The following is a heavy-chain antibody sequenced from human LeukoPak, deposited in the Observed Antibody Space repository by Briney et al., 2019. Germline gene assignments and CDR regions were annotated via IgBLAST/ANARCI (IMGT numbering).Heavy chain of an antibody. V-gene: IGHV3-13*01. CDR1: GFTFSRYD. J-gene: IGHJ4*02. CDR2: IGTAGDT. CDR3: AKTHYDSSGYLLGFDY. D-gene: IGHD3-22*01. Sequence: GGSLRLSCAASGFTFSRYDMHWVRQATGKGLEWVSGIGTAGDTYYAGSVKGRFTISRDNAKNSLYLQMNSLRAEDTALYYRAKTHYDSSGYLLGFDYWGQGTLVTVSS.